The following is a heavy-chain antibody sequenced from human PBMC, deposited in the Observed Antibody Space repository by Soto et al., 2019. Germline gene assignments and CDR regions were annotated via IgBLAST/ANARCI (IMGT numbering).Heavy chain of an antibody. J-gene: IGHJ4*02. V-gene: IGHV3-48*01. CDR2: IDSGGGTI. CDR3: ARRTSGWYSDY. CDR1: GFTFSSYS. D-gene: IGHD6-19*01. Sequence: EVQLVESGGGLVQPGGSLRLSCAASGFTFSSYSMIWVRQPPGKGLECISYIDSGGGTIYQTDSVKGRFTISRDNAKNSLYLQMTSLRGEDTAVYYCARRTSGWYSDYWRLGTLVTVSS.